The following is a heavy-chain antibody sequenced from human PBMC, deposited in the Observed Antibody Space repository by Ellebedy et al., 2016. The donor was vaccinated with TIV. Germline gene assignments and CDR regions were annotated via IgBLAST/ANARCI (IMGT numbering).Heavy chain of an antibody. CDR2: VSSSGNT. Sequence: SETLSLTCTVSGDSITSHFWSWIRRPPGKGLEWIGYVSSSGNTNYSPSLKSRVSISVDTSKNQFSLKVKSVTAADTAIYYCARTFTERLGGLTTHWVLDYWGQGTLVTASS. CDR1: GDSITSHF. V-gene: IGHV4-59*11. CDR3: ARTFTERLGGLTTHWVLDY. J-gene: IGHJ4*02. D-gene: IGHD2/OR15-2a*01.